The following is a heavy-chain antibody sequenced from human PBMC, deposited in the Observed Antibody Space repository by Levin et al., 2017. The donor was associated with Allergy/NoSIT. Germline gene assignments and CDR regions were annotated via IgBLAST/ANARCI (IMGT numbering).Heavy chain of an antibody. D-gene: IGHD6-13*01. J-gene: IGHJ4*02. CDR2: ISSSGSTI. Sequence: PGGSLRLSCAASGFTFSSYEMNWVRQAPGKGLEWVSYISSSGSTIYYADSVKGRFTISRDNAKNSLYLQMNSLRAEDTAGYYCVILLARPAAGLSFDYWGQGTLVTVSS. V-gene: IGHV3-48*03. CDR3: VILLARPAAGLSFDY. CDR1: GFTFSSYE.